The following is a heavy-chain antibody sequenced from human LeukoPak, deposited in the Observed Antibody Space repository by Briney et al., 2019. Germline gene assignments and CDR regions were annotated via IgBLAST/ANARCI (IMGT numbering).Heavy chain of an antibody. CDR3: AKDIAAAGLFDY. J-gene: IGHJ4*02. D-gene: IGHD6-13*01. Sequence: GGSLRLSCAASGFTFDDYAMHWVRQAPGKGPEWVSGISWNSGSIGYADSVKGRFTISRDNAKNSLYLQMNSLRAEDTALYYCAKDIAAAGLFDYWGQGTLVTVSS. CDR2: ISWNSGSI. CDR1: GFTFDDYA. V-gene: IGHV3-9*01.